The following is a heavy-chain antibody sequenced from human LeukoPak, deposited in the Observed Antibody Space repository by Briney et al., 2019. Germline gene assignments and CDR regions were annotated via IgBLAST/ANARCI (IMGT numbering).Heavy chain of an antibody. V-gene: IGHV3-48*03. CDR1: GFTFSSYG. CDR2: ISRSGSTR. Sequence: GRSLRLSCAASGFTFSSYGMNWDRQAPGKGLEWISYISRSGSTRYYADSVKGRFTISGDNAKNSLYLQMNSLGAEDTAVYYCARDRGAGDVYFDYWGQGTLVTVSS. D-gene: IGHD2-21*02. J-gene: IGHJ4*02. CDR3: ARDRGAGDVYFDY.